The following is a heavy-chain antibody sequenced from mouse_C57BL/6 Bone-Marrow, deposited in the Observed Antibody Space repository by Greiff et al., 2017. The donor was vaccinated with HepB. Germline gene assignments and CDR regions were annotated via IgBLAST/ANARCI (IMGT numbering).Heavy chain of an antibody. D-gene: IGHD4-1*01. J-gene: IGHJ2*01. Sequence: QVQLQQPGAELVRPGTSVKLSCKASGYTFTSYWMHWVKQRPGQGLEWIGVIDPSDSYTNYNQKFKGKATLTVDTSSSTAYMQLSSLTSEDSAVYYCATNCFDFDYWGQGTTLTVSS. CDR1: GYTFTSYW. CDR2: IDPSDSYT. V-gene: IGHV1-59*01. CDR3: ATNCFDFDY.